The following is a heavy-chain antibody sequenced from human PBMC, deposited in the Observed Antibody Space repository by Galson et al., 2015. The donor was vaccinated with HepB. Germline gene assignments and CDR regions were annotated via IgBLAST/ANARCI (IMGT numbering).Heavy chain of an antibody. CDR3: ARGKRGDYVWGSYYYYMDV. CDR1: GGSFSGYY. CDR2: INHRGGT. Sequence: ETLSLTCAVYGGSFSGYYWSWIRQPPGKGLEWIGEINHRGGTNCNPSLKSRVTISVDTSKNQFSLKLTSVTAADTAVYYCARGKRGDYVWGSYYYYMDVWGKGTTVTVPS. D-gene: IGHD3-16*01. J-gene: IGHJ6*03. V-gene: IGHV4-34*01.